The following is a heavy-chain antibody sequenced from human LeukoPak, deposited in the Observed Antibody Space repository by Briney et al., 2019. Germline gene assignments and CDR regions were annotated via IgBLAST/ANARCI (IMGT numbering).Heavy chain of an antibody. V-gene: IGHV4-4*07. CDR3: AREGEQWLSYYYYYYMDV. D-gene: IGHD6-19*01. CDR2: ISTSGST. CDR1: GGSISSYY. J-gene: IGHJ6*03. Sequence: SETLSLTCTVSGGSISSYYWSWIRQPAGKGLESIGHISTSGSTNYNPSLKSRVTMSVDTSKNQFSLKLSSVTAADTAVYYCAREGEQWLSYYYYYYMDVWGKGTTVTISS.